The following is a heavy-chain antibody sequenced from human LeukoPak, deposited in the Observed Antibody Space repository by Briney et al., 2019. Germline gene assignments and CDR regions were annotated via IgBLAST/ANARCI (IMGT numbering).Heavy chain of an antibody. V-gene: IGHV3-30*19. CDR3: ARDRDYYDSSGYYSNYFDY. D-gene: IGHD3-22*01. CDR1: GLTFSNYG. Sequence: GGSLRLSCAASGLTFSNYGMHWVRQAPGKGLEWVAVIWYDGSNKYYADSVKGRFTISRDNSKNTLYLQMNSLRAEDTAVYYCARDRDYYDSSGYYSNYFDYWGQGTLVTVSS. CDR2: IWYDGSNK. J-gene: IGHJ4*02.